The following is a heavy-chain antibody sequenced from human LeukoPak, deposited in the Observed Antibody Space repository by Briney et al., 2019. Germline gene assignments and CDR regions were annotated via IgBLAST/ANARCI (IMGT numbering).Heavy chain of an antibody. D-gene: IGHD4-17*01. CDR2: ISYDGNNK. J-gene: IGHJ4*02. V-gene: IGHV3-30*03. CDR1: GFTLSIYG. CDR3: ARGLNRYFTTVTPLGDY. Sequence: LAGGSLRLSCADSGFTLSIYGLHWVRQAPGKGLEWVAVISYDGNNKFYADSVKGRFTVSRDNSNNTLYLQMSSLRLDDTAIYYCARGLNRYFTTVTPLGDYWGQGILVTVSS.